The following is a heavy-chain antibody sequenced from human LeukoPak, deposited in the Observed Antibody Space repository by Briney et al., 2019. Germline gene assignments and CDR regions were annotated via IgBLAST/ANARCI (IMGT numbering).Heavy chain of an antibody. CDR2: ISGGGTST. CDR3: AKEGLITMVRGAGYYYMDV. J-gene: IGHJ6*03. D-gene: IGHD3-10*01. CDR1: GFTFSSYA. Sequence: GGSLRLSCAASGFTFSSYAMTWVRQAPGQGLEWVSVISGGGTSTYYADSVKGRFTISRDNFKNTLYLQMNSLRAEDTAVYYCAKEGLITMVRGAGYYYMDVWGKGTTVTISS. V-gene: IGHV3-23*01.